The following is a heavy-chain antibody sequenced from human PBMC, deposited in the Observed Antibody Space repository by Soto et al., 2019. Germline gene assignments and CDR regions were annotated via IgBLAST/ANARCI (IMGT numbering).Heavy chain of an antibody. D-gene: IGHD3-22*01. CDR2: IYYSGST. CDR3: ARHVKYYYDSSGTFDY. V-gene: IGHV4-59*08. J-gene: IGHJ4*02. Sequence: PSETLSLTCTVSGGSISSYYWSWIRQPPGKGLEWIGYIYYSGSTNYNPSLKSRVTISVDTSKNQFSLKLSSVSAADTAVYYCARHVKYYYDSSGTFDYWGQGTLVTVSS. CDR1: GGSISSYY.